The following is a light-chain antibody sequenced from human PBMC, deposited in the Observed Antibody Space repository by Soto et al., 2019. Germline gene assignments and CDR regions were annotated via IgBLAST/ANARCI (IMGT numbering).Light chain of an antibody. CDR1: QSVSNNY. Sequence: EIVLTQSPGTLSLSPGERATLSCRASQSVSNNYLAWYQQKPGQAPGXLIYGASNRATGIPDRFSGSGSGTDFTLTISRLEPEDFAVDYCQQYGSSGTFGQGTKVDIK. CDR2: GAS. J-gene: IGKJ1*01. V-gene: IGKV3-20*01. CDR3: QQYGSSGT.